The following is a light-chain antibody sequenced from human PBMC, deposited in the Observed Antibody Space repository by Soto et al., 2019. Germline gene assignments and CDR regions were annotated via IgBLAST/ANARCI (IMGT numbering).Light chain of an antibody. CDR2: DVS. CDR1: SSDVGGYNY. Sequence: QPASVSGSPGQSITISCTGTSSDVGGYNYVSWYQQHPGKAPKLIIYDVSNRPSGVSNRFSGSKSGNTASLTISGLQAEDEADYYCSSYTSSSIVFGGGTKLTVL. V-gene: IGLV2-14*01. CDR3: SSYTSSSIV. J-gene: IGLJ2*01.